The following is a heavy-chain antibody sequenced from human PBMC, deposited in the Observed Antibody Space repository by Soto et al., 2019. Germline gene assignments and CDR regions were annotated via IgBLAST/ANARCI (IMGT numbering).Heavy chain of an antibody. V-gene: IGHV1-2*02. CDR2: IGPESGAT. J-gene: IGHJ4*02. Sequence: GASVKVSCKTSGYTFTGQYIHWLRQAPQQGPEWMGEIGPESGATRYAQKFRGRVTKTMDTSITTVYMELKNLSPDDTAVYYCGRGRSGQIVIFYWGQGTPVTVSS. CDR3: GRGRSGQIVIFY. CDR1: GYTFTGQY. D-gene: IGHD3-3*02.